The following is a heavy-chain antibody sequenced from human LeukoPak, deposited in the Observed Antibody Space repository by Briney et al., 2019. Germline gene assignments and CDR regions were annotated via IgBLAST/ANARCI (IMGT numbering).Heavy chain of an antibody. CDR3: ARTKLDGIIVVVPAAVQNYYYYYMDV. CDR1: GGSISSGGYY. Sequence: SETLSLTCTVSGGSISSGGYYWSWIRQPPGKGLEWIGYIYHSGSTNYNPSLKSRVTMSVDTSKNQFSLKLSSVTAADTAVYYCARTKLDGIIVVVPAAVQNYYYYYMDVWGKGTTVTVSS. J-gene: IGHJ6*03. D-gene: IGHD2-2*01. V-gene: IGHV4-61*08. CDR2: IYHSGST.